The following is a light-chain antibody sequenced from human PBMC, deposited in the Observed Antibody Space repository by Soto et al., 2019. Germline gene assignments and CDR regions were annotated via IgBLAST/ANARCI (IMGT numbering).Light chain of an antibody. Sequence: EIVMTQSPATLSVSPGERATLSCRASQSVSTNLAWYQQKPGQAPRLLIYSASTRATGIPARFSGSGSGTEFTLTISSLQSEDFALYYCQQYDNWPPRTFGPGTKVDVE. V-gene: IGKV3-15*01. CDR2: SAS. CDR1: QSVSTN. J-gene: IGKJ3*01. CDR3: QQYDNWPPRT.